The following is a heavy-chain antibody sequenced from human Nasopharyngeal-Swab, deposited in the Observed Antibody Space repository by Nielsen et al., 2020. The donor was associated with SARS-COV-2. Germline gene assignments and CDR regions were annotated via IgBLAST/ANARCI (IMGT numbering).Heavy chain of an antibody. V-gene: IGHV3-49*04. CDR3: TGYSTIFY. CDR1: GFTFGDYA. CDR2: IRSEANGGTA. D-gene: IGHD2-2*01. Sequence: GESLKISCTTSGFTFGDYAMSWVRQAPGKGLEWVGFIRSEANGGTAEYAVSVEGRFSISRDDSKSIAYLQMNSLKTEDTAVYYCTGYSTIFYWGQGTLVTV. J-gene: IGHJ4*02.